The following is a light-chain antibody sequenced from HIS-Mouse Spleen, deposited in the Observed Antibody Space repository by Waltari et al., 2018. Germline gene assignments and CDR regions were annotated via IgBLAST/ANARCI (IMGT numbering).Light chain of an antibody. CDR3: QQYYSTPT. CDR1: QCVLYSSNNKNY. CDR2: WAS. V-gene: IGKV4-1*01. Sequence: DIVMTQSPDSLAVSLGERATINCKSSQCVLYSSNNKNYLALYQQKPGQPPKLLIYWASTRESGVPDRFSGSGSGTDFTLTISSLQAEDVAVYYCQQYYSTPTFGGGTKVEIK. J-gene: IGKJ4*01.